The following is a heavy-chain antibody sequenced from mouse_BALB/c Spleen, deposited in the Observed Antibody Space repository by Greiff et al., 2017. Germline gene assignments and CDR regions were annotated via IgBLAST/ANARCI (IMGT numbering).Heavy chain of an antibody. Sequence: QVQLKESAAELARPGASVKMSCKASGYSFTSYTMHWVKQRPGQGLEWIGYINPSSGYTEYNQKFKDKTTLTADKSSSTAYMQLSSLTSEDSAVYYGARKDYVGERYFDYWGQGTTLTVSS. V-gene: IGHV1-4*02. CDR2: INPSSGYT. J-gene: IGHJ2*01. CDR1: GYSFTSYT. D-gene: IGHD2-4*01. CDR3: ARKDYVGERYFDY.